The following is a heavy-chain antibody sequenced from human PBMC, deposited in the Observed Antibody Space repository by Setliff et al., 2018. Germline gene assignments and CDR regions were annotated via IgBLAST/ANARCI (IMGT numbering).Heavy chain of an antibody. CDR3: ARAYTPWSGSPRRYFDY. V-gene: IGHV4-4*08. D-gene: IGHD3-3*01. CDR2: IYSSGST. CDR1: GGSISSHY. J-gene: IGHJ4*02. Sequence: PSETLSLTCTVSGGSISSHYWIWIRQPPGKGLEWIGYIYSSGSTNYNPSLESRVTMSADTSRNQVSLRLISVTAADTAVYFCARAYTPWSGSPRRYFDYWGQGALVTVSS.